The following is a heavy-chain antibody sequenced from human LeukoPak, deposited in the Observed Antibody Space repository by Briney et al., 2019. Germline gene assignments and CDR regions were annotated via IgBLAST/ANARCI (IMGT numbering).Heavy chain of an antibody. Sequence: ASVKVSCKASGYTFTSYDINWVRQATGQGLEWMGWMNPNSGDTGYAQKFQSRVTMTRNISINTAYTELSSLRSEDTAVYYCARGPRYCSGGSCYSGTLRGWGQGTLVTVSS. V-gene: IGHV1-8*01. CDR2: MNPNSGDT. CDR1: GYTFTSYD. J-gene: IGHJ4*02. CDR3: ARGPRYCSGGSCYSGTLRG. D-gene: IGHD2-15*01.